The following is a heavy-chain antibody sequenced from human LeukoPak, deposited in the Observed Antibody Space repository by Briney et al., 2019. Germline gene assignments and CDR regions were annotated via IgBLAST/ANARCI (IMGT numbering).Heavy chain of an antibody. CDR1: GFSFSSYS. CDR2: ISSINGHI. Sequence: PGGSLRLSCAASGFSFSSYSMNWVRQAPGKGRDWVSAISSINGHIYYADSVKGRFTISRDTAKNSLHVQMNSLISEDTADDYCARDHYDRNTFDPWGQGTLVTVSS. V-gene: IGHV3-21*01. D-gene: IGHD3-9*01. CDR3: ARDHYDRNTFDP. J-gene: IGHJ5*02.